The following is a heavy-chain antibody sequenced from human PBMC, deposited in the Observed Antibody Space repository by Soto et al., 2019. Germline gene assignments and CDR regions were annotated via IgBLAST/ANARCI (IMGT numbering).Heavy chain of an antibody. V-gene: IGHV3-23*01. CDR1: GFIFSGFA. CDR2: ISNSGDT. D-gene: IGHD1-26*01. Sequence: EVQLLESGGGLAQPGGSLRLSCAASGFIFSGFAMTWVRQAPGKGLEWVSTISNSGDTYYTDSVKGRFTISRDNSKNTLFLQMNSLRAGDTAAYSCAKKRGARGNWSFEVWGRGTLVIGSS. J-gene: IGHJ2*01. CDR3: AKKRGARGNWSFEV.